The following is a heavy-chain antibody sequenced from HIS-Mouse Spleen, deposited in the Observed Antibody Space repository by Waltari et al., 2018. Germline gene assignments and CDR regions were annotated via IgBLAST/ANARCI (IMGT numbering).Heavy chain of an antibody. CDR1: GFTVGGTD. J-gene: IGHJ4*02. D-gene: IGHD6-13*01. CDR2: IYSGGST. Sequence: EVQLVESGGGLMQPGGSLRLSCAACGFTVGGTDRSWVRQAPGKGLEWVSVIYSGGSTYYADSVKGRFTISRDNSKNTLYLQMNSLRAEDTAVYYCARGKYSSSWYFDYWGQGTLVTVSS. V-gene: IGHV3-53*01. CDR3: ARGKYSSSWYFDY.